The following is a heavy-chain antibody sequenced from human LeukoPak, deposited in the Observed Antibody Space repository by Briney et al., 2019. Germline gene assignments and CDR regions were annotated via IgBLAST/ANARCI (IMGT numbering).Heavy chain of an antibody. D-gene: IGHD1-26*01. V-gene: IGHV1-24*01. J-gene: IGHJ4*02. CDR2: FDPEDGET. Sequence: ASVKVSCKVSGYTLTELSMHRVRQAPGKGLEWMGGFDPEDGETIYAQKFQGRVTMTEDTSTDTAYMELSSLRSEDTAVYYCATESSLYRLLTFPRYWGQGTLVTVSS. CDR3: ATESSLYRLLTFPRY. CDR1: GYTLTELS.